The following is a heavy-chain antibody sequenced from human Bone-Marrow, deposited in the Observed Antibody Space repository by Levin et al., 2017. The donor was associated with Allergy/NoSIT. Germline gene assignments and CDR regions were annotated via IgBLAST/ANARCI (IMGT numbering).Heavy chain of an antibody. J-gene: IGHJ4*02. CDR3: ARGWFGELLSH. V-gene: IGHV3-53*01. CDR1: GFTVSSYY. CDR2: IYSGGST. D-gene: IGHD3-10*01. Sequence: PGGSLRLSCAASGFTVSSYYMSWVRQAPGKGPEWVSVIYSGGSTYYADSVKGRFTISRDNSKNTLYLQLNSLRAADTAVYYCARGWFGELLSHWGQGTLVTVSS.